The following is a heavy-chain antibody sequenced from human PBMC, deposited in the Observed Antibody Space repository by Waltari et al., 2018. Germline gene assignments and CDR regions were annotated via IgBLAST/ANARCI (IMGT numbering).Heavy chain of an antibody. J-gene: IGHJ2*01. CDR3: ARILGYCTNGVCYLSRYWYFDL. V-gene: IGHV2-26*01. D-gene: IGHD2-8*01. Sequence: QVTLKESGPVLVNPTETLTLTCTVSGFPLSNARMGVSWISQPPGKALEWLAHIFSNDEKSYSTSLKSRLTISKDTSKSQVVLTMTNMDPVDTVTYYCARILGYCTNGVCYLSRYWYFDLWGRGTLVTVSS. CDR1: GFPLSNARMG. CDR2: IFSNDEK.